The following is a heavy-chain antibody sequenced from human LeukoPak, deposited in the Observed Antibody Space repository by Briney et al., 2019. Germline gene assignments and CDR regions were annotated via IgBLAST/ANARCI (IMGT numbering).Heavy chain of an antibody. CDR3: AIHGGGTIRIEAFDV. D-gene: IGHD3-3*01. Sequence: GGSLRLSCAASGVTVSSNYMSWVRQAPGKGLEWVSAISGDGRDIFYADAVKGRLTISRDNSKNTLYLQMNSLRDEDTALYYCAIHGGGTIRIEAFDVWGQGTMVTISS. V-gene: IGHV3-23*01. J-gene: IGHJ3*01. CDR2: ISGDGRDI. CDR1: GVTVSSNY.